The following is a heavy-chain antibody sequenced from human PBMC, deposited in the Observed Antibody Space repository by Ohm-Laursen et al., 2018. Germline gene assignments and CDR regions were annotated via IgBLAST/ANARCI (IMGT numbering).Heavy chain of an antibody. CDR3: ARGSLNGLDV. J-gene: IGHJ6*02. CDR2: IHSGGST. V-gene: IGHV3-53*01. CDR1: GFTVNRNY. Sequence: SLRLSCTASGFTVNRNYMNWVRQAPGKGLEWVSVIHSGGSTYYTDSVKGRFTISRDNSKNTLHLQMNSLRAEDTAVYYCARGSLNGLDVWGQGTTVTVSS. D-gene: IGHD3-16*01.